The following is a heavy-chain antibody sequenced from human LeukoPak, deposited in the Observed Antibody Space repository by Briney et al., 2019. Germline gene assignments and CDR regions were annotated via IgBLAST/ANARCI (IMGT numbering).Heavy chain of an antibody. D-gene: IGHD1-26*01. CDR2: INWNGGST. CDR1: GFTFDDYG. V-gene: IGHV3-20*04. CDR3: ARSMYEATGFDY. Sequence: VGSLRLSCAASGFTFDDYGMSWVRQAPGKGLEWVSGINWNGGSTGYADSVKGRFTISRDNAKNSLYLQMNSLRAEDTALYYCARSMYEATGFDYWGQGTLVTVSS. J-gene: IGHJ4*02.